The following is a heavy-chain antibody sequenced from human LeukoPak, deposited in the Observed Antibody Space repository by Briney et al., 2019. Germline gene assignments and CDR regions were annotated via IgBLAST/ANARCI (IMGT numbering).Heavy chain of an antibody. J-gene: IGHJ3*02. CDR1: GFTFSSYA. V-gene: IGHV3-23*01. Sequence: PGGSLRLSCAASGFTFSSYAMSWVRQAPGKGLEWVSSISGSGDNTYYADSVKDRFSISRDNSKTTVSLQMNSLRAEDTAVYYCAKNWGATIYYAFDIWGQGTMVTVSS. CDR2: ISGSGDNT. D-gene: IGHD5-12*01. CDR3: AKNWGATIYYAFDI.